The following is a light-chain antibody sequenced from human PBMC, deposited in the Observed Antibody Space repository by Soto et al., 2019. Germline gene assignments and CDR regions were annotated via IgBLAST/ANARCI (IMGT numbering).Light chain of an antibody. Sequence: QSALTQPRSVSGSPGQSVTISCTGTSSDVGGYNYVSWYQQHPGKAPKLMIYDVSKRPSGVPDRFSGSKSGNTASLTISGLQAEDEADYYCCSYAGSYPWVVFGGGTKLTVL. V-gene: IGLV2-11*01. CDR1: SSDVGGYNY. J-gene: IGLJ2*01. CDR3: CSYAGSYPWVV. CDR2: DVS.